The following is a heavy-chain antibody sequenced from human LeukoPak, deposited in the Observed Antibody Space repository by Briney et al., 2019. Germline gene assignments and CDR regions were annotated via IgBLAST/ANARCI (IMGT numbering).Heavy chain of an antibody. CDR3: ARRIAGSGSDY. J-gene: IGHJ4*02. V-gene: IGHV5-51*01. D-gene: IGHD6-13*01. CDR1: GYSFTSYS. Sequence: GESLKISCKASGYSFTSYSIGWVRQMPGKGLEWMGIIHPGDSDTRYSPSFQGQVTITADKSISTAYLQWNSLKASDTAMYYCARRIAGSGSDYWGQGTLVTVSS. CDR2: IHPGDSDT.